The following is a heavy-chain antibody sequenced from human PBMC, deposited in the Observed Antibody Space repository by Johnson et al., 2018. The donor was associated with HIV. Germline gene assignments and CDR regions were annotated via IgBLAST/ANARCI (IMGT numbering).Heavy chain of an antibody. CDR3: AKHNGLDSSWPFDAFDI. CDR2: IRFDGSNQ. J-gene: IGHJ3*02. V-gene: IGHV3-30*02. D-gene: IGHD6-13*01. CDR1: GFTFSNYG. Sequence: QVQLVESGGGVVQPGRSLRLSCAESGFTFSNYGMHWVRQAPGKGLEWVAFIRFDGSNQYYVDSVKGRFTISRDSSKNTLYLQMNSLRPEDTAVYYCAKHNGLDSSWPFDAFDIWGQGTRVTVSS.